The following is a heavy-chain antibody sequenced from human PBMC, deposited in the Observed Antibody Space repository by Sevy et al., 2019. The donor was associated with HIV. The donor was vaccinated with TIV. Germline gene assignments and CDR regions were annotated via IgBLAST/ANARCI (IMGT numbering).Heavy chain of an antibody. CDR2: ISGISSYI. J-gene: IGHJ4*02. CDR1: GFTFNIYS. Sequence: GGSLRLSCAASGFTFNIYSMNWVRQAPGKGLEWVSSISGISSYIFYADSVKGRFTISRDNAKNSLYLQMNSLRAEDTAVYYCARGRGDPRADCFDYWGQGTLVTVSS. CDR3: ARGRGDPRADCFDY. V-gene: IGHV3-21*01. D-gene: IGHD2-21*02.